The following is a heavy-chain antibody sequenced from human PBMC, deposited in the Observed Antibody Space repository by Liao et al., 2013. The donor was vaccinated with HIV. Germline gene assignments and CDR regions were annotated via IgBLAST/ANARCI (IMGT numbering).Heavy chain of an antibody. J-gene: IGHJ2*01. CDR1: GGSVSNYY. CDR2: IESDGGT. V-gene: IGHV4-4*07. CDR3: YFCATRRGTRGRESIWWGLRLYYG. Sequence: QVQLQESGPGLVQPSETLSLTCSVSGGSVSNYYWNWIRQPAGKGLEWIGRIESDGGTNYSPSLKSRLSLSIDTSKNQFPPYKLEICRPAADDRPSYFCATRRGTRGRESIWWGLRLYYGRGRG. D-gene: IGHD2-8*01.